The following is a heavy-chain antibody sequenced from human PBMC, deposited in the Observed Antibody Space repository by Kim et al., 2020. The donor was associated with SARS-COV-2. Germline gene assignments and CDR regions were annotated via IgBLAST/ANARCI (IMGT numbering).Heavy chain of an antibody. D-gene: IGHD6-19*01. CDR2: AK. CDR3: ARDSGGMDV. V-gene: IGHV3-7*01. Sequence: AKYYVDSVKGRFTISRDNAKNTLYLQMNSLRAEDTAVYYCARDSGGMDVWGQGTTVTVSS. J-gene: IGHJ6*02.